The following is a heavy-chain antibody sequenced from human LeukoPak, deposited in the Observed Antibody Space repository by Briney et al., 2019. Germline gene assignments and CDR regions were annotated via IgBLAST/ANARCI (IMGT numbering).Heavy chain of an antibody. J-gene: IGHJ6*03. CDR1: GGSISSYY. Sequence: SETLSLTCTVSGGSISSYYWSWIRQPPGKGLQWIGCIHYSGSTNYNPSLKNRVTISVDTSKKQFSLKLSSVTAADTAVSYCARYDYSNYVYYMDVWGKGTTVTVSS. V-gene: IGHV4-59*01. CDR3: ARYDYSNYVYYMDV. D-gene: IGHD4-11*01. CDR2: IHYSGST.